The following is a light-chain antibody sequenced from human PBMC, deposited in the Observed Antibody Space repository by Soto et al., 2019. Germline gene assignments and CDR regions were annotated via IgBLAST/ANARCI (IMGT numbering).Light chain of an antibody. CDR3: QQYEISPPIT. V-gene: IGKV3-20*01. J-gene: IGKJ5*01. Sequence: EIGLTQSPATLSLYPGERATLSCRASQSVSSSYLAWYQQKPGQSPRLLIYGASNRATGIPDRFSGSGSGTDFTLTISRLEPEDFAMYYCQQYEISPPITFGQGTLLEVK. CDR1: QSVSSSY. CDR2: GAS.